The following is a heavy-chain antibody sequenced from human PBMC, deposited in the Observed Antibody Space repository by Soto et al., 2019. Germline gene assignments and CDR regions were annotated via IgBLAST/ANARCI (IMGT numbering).Heavy chain of an antibody. V-gene: IGHV1-3*01. D-gene: IGHD6-13*01. CDR3: ARGAGSSWYYFDY. J-gene: IGHJ4*02. Sequence: ASVKVSCKASGYTFTSYAMHWVRQAPGQRLEWMGWINAGNGNTKYSQKFQGRVTITRDTSASTAYMELSSLRSEDTAVYYCARGAGSSWYYFDYWGQGTLVTVSS. CDR1: GYTFTSYA. CDR2: INAGNGNT.